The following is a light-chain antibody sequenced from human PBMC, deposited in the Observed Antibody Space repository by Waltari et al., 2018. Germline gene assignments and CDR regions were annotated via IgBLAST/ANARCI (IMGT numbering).Light chain of an antibody. J-gene: IGLJ3*02. Sequence: YVLTQPPSVSVDPGKTARLTCGGDNIGSKSVNWYQQTPGQAPVLVMFYDSDRPSEIPERFSGSNSGNTATLTISWVEAGDEADYHCQVWDDVTDSGVFGGGTKLTVL. CDR1: NIGSKS. V-gene: IGLV3-21*04. CDR3: QVWDDVTDSGV. CDR2: YDS.